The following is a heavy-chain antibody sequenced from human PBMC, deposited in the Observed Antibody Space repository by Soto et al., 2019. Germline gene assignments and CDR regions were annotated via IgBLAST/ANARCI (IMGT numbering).Heavy chain of an antibody. J-gene: IGHJ4*02. Sequence: QVQLQESGPGLVKPSETLSLTCTVSGGSISSYYWSWIRQPPGKGLEWIGYIYYSGSTNYNPSLXSRVPIXXDTSKNQFSLKLSSVTAADTAVYYCARRYGGTFDYWGQGTLVTVSS. CDR3: ARRYGGTFDY. V-gene: IGHV4-59*08. CDR1: GGSISSYY. CDR2: IYYSGST. D-gene: IGHD2-15*01.